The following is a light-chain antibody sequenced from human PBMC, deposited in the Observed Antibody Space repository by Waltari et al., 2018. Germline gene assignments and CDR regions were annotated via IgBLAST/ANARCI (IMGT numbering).Light chain of an antibody. J-gene: IGKJ4*01. CDR2: AAS. CDR3: QQSYSTPLT. Sequence: DIQMTQSPSSLSASVGHRVNITCRASQSISSYLNWYQQKPGKAPKLLIYAASSLQSGVPSRFSGSGSGTDFTLTISSLQPEECATYYCQQSYSTPLTFGGGTKVEIK. CDR1: QSISSY. V-gene: IGKV1-39*01.